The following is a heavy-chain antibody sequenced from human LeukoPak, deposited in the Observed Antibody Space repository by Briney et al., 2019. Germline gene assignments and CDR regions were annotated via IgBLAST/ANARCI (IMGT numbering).Heavy chain of an antibody. CDR2: VRADGSRS. Sequence: GGSLRLSCAASGVTFNSYWMHWVRQAPGKGLVWVSRVRADGSRSSYADSVKGRFTISRDNAKSTLHLQMNSLRAEDTAVYYCARDFKRANFESSSYVPDYWGQGTLVTVSS. D-gene: IGHD3-22*01. CDR3: ARDFKRANFESSSYVPDY. J-gene: IGHJ4*02. V-gene: IGHV3-74*01. CDR1: GVTFNSYW.